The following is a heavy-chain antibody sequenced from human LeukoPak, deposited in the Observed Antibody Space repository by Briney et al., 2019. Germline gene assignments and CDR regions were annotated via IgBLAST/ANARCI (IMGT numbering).Heavy chain of an antibody. J-gene: IGHJ4*02. V-gene: IGHV1-69*13. CDR3: ARGGTPMVRGVTN. D-gene: IGHD3-10*01. CDR2: IIPIFGTA. Sequence: ASVKVSCKASGGTFSSYAISWVRQAPGQGLEWMGGIIPIFGTANYAQKFQGRVAITADESTSTAYMELSSLRSEDTAVYYCARGGTPMVRGVTNWGQGTLVTVSS. CDR1: GGTFSSYA.